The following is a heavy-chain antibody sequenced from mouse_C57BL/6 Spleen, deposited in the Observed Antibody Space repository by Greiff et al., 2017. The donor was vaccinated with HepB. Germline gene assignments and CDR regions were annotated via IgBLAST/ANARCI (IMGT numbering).Heavy chain of an antibody. CDR3: ARPGGNYDYWYFDV. Sequence: EVQLVESGGGLVKPGGSLKLSCAASGFTFSDYGMHWVRQAPEKGLEWVAYISSGSSTIYYADTVKGRFTISRDNAKNTLYLQMTSLRSEDTAMYYWARPGGNYDYWYFDVWGTGPTVTVSS. D-gene: IGHD2-1*01. V-gene: IGHV5-17*01. CDR1: GFTFSDYG. J-gene: IGHJ1*03. CDR2: ISSGSSTI.